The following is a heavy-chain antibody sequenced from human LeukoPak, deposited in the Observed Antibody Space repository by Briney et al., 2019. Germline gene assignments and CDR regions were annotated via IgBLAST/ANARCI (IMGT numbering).Heavy chain of an antibody. CDR3: ASWELLDY. J-gene: IGHJ4*02. V-gene: IGHV3-30*02. Sequence: GGSLRLSCAASGFTFSSYGMNWVRQAPGKGLEWVAFIRDGSNKYYADSVKGRFTISRDNAKNSLYLQMNSLRAEDTAVYYCASWELLDYWGQGTLVTVSS. D-gene: IGHD1-26*01. CDR1: GFTFSSYG. CDR2: IRDGSNK.